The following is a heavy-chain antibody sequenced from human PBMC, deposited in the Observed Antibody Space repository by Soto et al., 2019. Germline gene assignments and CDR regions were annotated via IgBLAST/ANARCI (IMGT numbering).Heavy chain of an antibody. D-gene: IGHD3-3*01. CDR3: ARALSGDFWSGPPVY. J-gene: IGHJ4*02. Sequence: SETLSLTCAVYGGSFSGYYWSWIRQPPGKGLEWIGEINHSGSTNYNPSLKSRVTISVDTSKNQFSLKLSSVTAADTAVYYCARALSGDFWSGPPVYWGQGTLVTSPQ. V-gene: IGHV4-34*01. CDR1: GGSFSGYY. CDR2: INHSGST.